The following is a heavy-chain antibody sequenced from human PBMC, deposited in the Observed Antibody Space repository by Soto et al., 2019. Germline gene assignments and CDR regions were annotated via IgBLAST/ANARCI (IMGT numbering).Heavy chain of an antibody. CDR1: GFTFSSYA. Sequence: GGSLRLSCAASGFTFSSYAMSWVRQAPGKGLEWVSGISGSGGSTYYADSVKGRFTISRDNSKNTLYLQMNSLRAEDTAVYSCAKDHFIGPAPNYSDYWGQGTLVTVSS. D-gene: IGHD2-15*01. CDR3: AKDHFIGPAPNYSDY. J-gene: IGHJ4*02. V-gene: IGHV3-23*01. CDR2: ISGSGGST.